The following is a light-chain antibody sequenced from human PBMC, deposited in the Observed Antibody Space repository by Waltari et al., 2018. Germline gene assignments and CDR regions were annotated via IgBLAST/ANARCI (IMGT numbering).Light chain of an antibody. Sequence: DIVMTQSPDSLAVSLGERATIHCKSRQSVLYSSNNKNYLAWYQQKPGQPPKLLIYWASNRESGVPGRFSGSGSGTDFTLTISSLQAEDVAVYYCQQYYETPLTFGGGTKVEIK. V-gene: IGKV4-1*01. CDR1: QSVLYSSNNKNY. J-gene: IGKJ4*01. CDR2: WAS. CDR3: QQYYETPLT.